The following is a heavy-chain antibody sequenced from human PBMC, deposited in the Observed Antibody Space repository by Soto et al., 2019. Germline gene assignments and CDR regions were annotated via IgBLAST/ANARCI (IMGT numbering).Heavy chain of an antibody. CDR3: ASSRYSGSYGYFGY. V-gene: IGHV3-11*01. Sequence: GGSLRLSCAASGFTFSDYYMSWIRQAPGKGLEWVSYISSSGSTIYYADSVKGRFTISRDNAKNSLYLQMNSLRAEDTAVYYCASSRYSGSYGYFGYWGQGTLVSVPS. J-gene: IGHJ4*02. D-gene: IGHD1-26*01. CDR2: ISSSGSTI. CDR1: GFTFSDYY.